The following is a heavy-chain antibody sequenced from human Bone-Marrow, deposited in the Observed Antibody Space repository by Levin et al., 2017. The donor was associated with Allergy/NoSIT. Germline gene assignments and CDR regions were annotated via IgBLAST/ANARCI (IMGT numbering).Heavy chain of an antibody. CDR3: ARGTGYSSGWPFDY. J-gene: IGHJ4*02. V-gene: IGHV3-48*01. CDR1: GFTFSSYS. Sequence: GESLKISCAASGFTFSSYSMNWVRQAPGKGLEWVSYISSSSSTIYYADSVKGRFTISRDNAKNSLYLQMNSLRAEDTAVYYCARGTGYSSGWPFDYWGQGTLVTVSS. CDR2: ISSSSSTI. D-gene: IGHD6-19*01.